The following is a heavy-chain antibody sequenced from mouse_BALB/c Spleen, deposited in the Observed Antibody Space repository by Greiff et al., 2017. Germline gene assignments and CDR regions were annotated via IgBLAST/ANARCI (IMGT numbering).Heavy chain of an antibody. CDR2: IDPENGDT. Sequence: EVQLQQSGAELVRSGASVKLSCTASGFNIKDYYMHWVKQRPEQGLEWIGWIDPENGDTEYAPKFQGKATMTADTSSNTAYLQLSSLTSEDTAVYYCNAVVYDYDGFAYWGQGTLVTVSA. D-gene: IGHD2-4*01. V-gene: IGHV14-4*02. J-gene: IGHJ3*01. CDR1: GFNIKDYY. CDR3: NAVVYDYDGFAY.